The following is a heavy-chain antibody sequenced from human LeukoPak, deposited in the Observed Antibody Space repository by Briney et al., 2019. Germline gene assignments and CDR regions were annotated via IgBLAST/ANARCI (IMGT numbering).Heavy chain of an antibody. Sequence: TGGSLRLSCAASGFTFSSYSMNWVRQAPGKGLEWVSSISSSNSYIYNADSVKGRFTISRDNAQNSLFLQMNSLRDEDTAVYYCARDKDYGFDYWGQGTLVTVSS. CDR1: GFTFSSYS. V-gene: IGHV3-21*01. CDR2: ISSSNSYI. J-gene: IGHJ4*02. CDR3: ARDKDYGFDY. D-gene: IGHD4-17*01.